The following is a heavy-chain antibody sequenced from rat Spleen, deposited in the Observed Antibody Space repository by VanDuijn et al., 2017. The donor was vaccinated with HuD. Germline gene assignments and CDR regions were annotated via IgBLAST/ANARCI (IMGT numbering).Heavy chain of an antibody. CDR1: GFTFNNYY. V-gene: IGHV5-25*01. Sequence: EVQLVESGGGLVQPGRSLKLSCVASGFTFNNYYMAWVRQAPTKGLEWVASISTGGGNTYYRDSVKGRFTISRDNAKSTLYLQMDSLRSEDTATYYCARVDGYYRTMDAWGQGASVTVSS. J-gene: IGHJ4*01. D-gene: IGHD1-12*03. CDR2: ISTGGGNT. CDR3: ARVDGYYRTMDA.